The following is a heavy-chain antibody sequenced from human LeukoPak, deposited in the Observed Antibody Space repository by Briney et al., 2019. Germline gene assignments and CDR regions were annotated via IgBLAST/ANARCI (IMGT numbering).Heavy chain of an antibody. D-gene: IGHD6-19*01. CDR1: GFTFSSYE. Sequence: GGSLRPSCAASGFTFSSYEMNWVRQAPGKGLDWVSYISSSGSTIYYADSVKGRFTISRDNAKNSLYLQMNSLRAEDTAVYYCASPGYSSGWLYFDYWGQGTLVTVSS. CDR3: ASPGYSSGWLYFDY. V-gene: IGHV3-48*03. CDR2: ISSSGSTI. J-gene: IGHJ4*02.